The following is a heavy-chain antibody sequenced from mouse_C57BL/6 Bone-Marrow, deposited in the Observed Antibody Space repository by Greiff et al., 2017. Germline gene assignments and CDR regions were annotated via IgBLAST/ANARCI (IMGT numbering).Heavy chain of an antibody. D-gene: IGHD1-1*01. V-gene: IGHV1-72*01. CDR2: IDPKSGGT. CDR3: ARAVGDAMDY. J-gene: IGHJ4*01. Sequence: QVQLQQPGAELVKPGASVKLSCKASGYTFTSYWMHWVKQRPGRGLEWIGRIDPKSGGTKYNEKFKGKATPTVDKPSSTAYMQLSSLTSEDSAVYYCARAVGDAMDYWGQGTSVTVSS. CDR1: GYTFTSYW.